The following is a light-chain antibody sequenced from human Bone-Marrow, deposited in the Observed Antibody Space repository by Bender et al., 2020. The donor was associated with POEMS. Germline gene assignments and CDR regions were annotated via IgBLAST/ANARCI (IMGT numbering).Light chain of an antibody. V-gene: IGLV3-1*01. CDR2: QDT. J-gene: IGLJ2*01. CDR1: NLSDKY. CDR3: QAWDITSVV. Sequence: SYDLTQPPSVSVSPGQTAYIACSGDNLSDKYVSWYQQKPGQSPVMIIYQDTKWPSGIPERFSGSNSGNTATLTISGTQAMDEADYYCQAWDITSVVFGGGTKLTVL.